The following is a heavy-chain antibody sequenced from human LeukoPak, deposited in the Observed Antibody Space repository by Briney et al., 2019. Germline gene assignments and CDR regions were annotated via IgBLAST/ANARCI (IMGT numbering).Heavy chain of an antibody. CDR3: ARLVYSSGWTLDY. CDR1: GFTFSSYS. J-gene: IGHJ4*02. D-gene: IGHD6-19*01. V-gene: IGHV3-21*04. CDR2: ISSSSSYI. Sequence: GGSLRLSCAASGFTFSSYSMNWVRQAPGKGLEWVSSISSSSSYIYYADSVKGRFTISRDNARNSLYLLMNSLRADDTAVYYCARLVYSSGWTLDYWGQGTLVTVSS.